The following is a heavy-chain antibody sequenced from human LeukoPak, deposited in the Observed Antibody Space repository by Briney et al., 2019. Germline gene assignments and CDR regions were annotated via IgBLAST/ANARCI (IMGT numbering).Heavy chain of an antibody. J-gene: IGHJ4*02. CDR2: IWYDGSNK. Sequence: PGRSLRLSCAASGFTFSSYGMHWVRQAPGKGLEWVAVIWYDGSNKYYADSVKGRFTISRDNSKNTLYLQMNSLRAEDTAVYYCARVGYDYELDYWGQGTLVTVSS. CDR3: ARVGYDYELDY. CDR1: GFTFSSYG. V-gene: IGHV3-33*01. D-gene: IGHD5-12*01.